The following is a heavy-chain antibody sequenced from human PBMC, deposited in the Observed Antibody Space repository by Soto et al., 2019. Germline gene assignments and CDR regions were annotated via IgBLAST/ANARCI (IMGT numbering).Heavy chain of an antibody. D-gene: IGHD2-15*01. CDR1: GYTFNNYG. V-gene: IGHV1-18*01. CDR2: IGPYNGKT. J-gene: IGHJ2*01. CDR3: ARCYCSVGSCYTCWHFDL. Sequence: QVQLVQSGAEVKKPGASVKVSCKASGYTFNNYGISWVRQAPGQGLEWMGWIGPYNGKTDHAQNFQGRVTMTPDTSTHTAYMELRSLRSDDTALYYCARCYCSVGSCYTCWHFDLWGRGTLVTVSS.